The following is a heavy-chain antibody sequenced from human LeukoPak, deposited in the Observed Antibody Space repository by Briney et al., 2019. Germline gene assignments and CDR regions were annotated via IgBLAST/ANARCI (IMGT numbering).Heavy chain of an antibody. CDR1: GFTFSSYW. Sequence: GGSLRLSCAASGFTFSSYWMSWVRQAPGKGLEWVANIKEDGSEKYYVDSLKGRFTISRDNAKQSLYLQINSLRAEGTAVYYCAREGHYCWFDSWGQGTLVTVSS. J-gene: IGHJ5*01. V-gene: IGHV3-7*01. CDR2: IKEDGSEK. D-gene: IGHD2-15*01. CDR3: AREGHYCWFDS.